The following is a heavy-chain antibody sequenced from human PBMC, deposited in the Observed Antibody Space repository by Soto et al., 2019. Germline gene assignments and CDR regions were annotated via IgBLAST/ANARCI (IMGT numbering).Heavy chain of an antibody. CDR3: ARAPREDLYYFDY. CDR2: ITPRGGAT. Sequence: QVQLVQSGAEVKKPGASVTLSCKSSGYTLTNYYVHWVRQAPGQGLEWMGMITPRGGATTYTQKFRGRVIMSRVTSTSTVYMELSSLRSDDTAVYFCARAPREDLYYFDYWGRGTLVSVSS. CDR1: GYTLTNYY. D-gene: IGHD1-26*01. V-gene: IGHV1-46*01. J-gene: IGHJ4*02.